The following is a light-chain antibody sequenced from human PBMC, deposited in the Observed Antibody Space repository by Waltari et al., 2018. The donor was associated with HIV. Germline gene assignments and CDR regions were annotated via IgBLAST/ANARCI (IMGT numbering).Light chain of an antibody. J-gene: IGLJ1*01. CDR3: CSYTSSITDRV. CDR2: DVT. V-gene: IGLV2-14*03. Sequence: QSALTQPASVSGSPGQSITISFTGTSINVGGYKYVPWYQQYPGKAPKRIIYDVTNRPSGVSNRFSGSKSGNTASLTISGLQAEDEADYYCCSYTSSITDRVFGTGTKVTVL. CDR1: SINVGGYKY.